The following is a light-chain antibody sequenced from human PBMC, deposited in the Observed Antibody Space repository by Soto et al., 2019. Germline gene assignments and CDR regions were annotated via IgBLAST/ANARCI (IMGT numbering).Light chain of an antibody. V-gene: IGLV1-47*01. CDR2: RNN. CDR3: AAWDDSLSGWV. CDR1: SSNIGSNY. Sequence: QSVLTQPPSASGTPGQRVTISCSGSSSNIGSNYVYWYQQLPGTAPKLLIYRNNHRPSGVPDRFSGSKSGTSASLAISGLRSEDEADYYCAAWDDSLSGWVFGGGTKHTVL. J-gene: IGLJ3*02.